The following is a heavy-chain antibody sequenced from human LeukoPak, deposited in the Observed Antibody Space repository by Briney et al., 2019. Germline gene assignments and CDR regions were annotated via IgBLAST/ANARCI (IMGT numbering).Heavy chain of an antibody. Sequence: GGSLRLSCTASGFTFGDCAMSWFRQAPGKGLEWVGFIRSKAYGGTTEYAASVKGRFTISRDDSKSIAYLQMNSLKTEDTAVYYCTRAGSIVATHYYFDYWGQGTLVTVSS. CDR1: GFTFGDCA. D-gene: IGHD5-12*01. CDR2: IRSKAYGGTT. V-gene: IGHV3-49*03. J-gene: IGHJ4*02. CDR3: TRAGSIVATHYYFDY.